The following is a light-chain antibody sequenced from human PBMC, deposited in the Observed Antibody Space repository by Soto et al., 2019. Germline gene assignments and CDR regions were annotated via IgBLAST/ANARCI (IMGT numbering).Light chain of an antibody. CDR1: QSFTNQH. CDR2: GAS. CDR3: HQYCSSPPT. J-gene: IGKJ2*01. V-gene: IGKV3-20*01. Sequence: EIVLTQSPATLSLSPGGRATLSCRASQSFTNQHLGWYQKKPGQAPRLLIYGASSRATGIPDRFSGSGSGTDFSLTISGLEPEDFAVYYCHQYCSSPPTFGQGTKLEIK.